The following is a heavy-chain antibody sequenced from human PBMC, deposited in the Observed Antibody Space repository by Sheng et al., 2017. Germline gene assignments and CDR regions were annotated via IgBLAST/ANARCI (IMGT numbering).Heavy chain of an antibody. CDR2: INHSGST. V-gene: IGHV4-34*01. CDR3: ARRRVVVAAYYYYGMDV. CDR1: GGSFSGYY. D-gene: IGHD2-15*01. J-gene: IGHJ6*02. Sequence: QVQLQQWGAGLLKPSETLSLTCAVYGGSFSGYYWSWIRQPPGKGLEWIGEINHSGSTNYNPSLKSRVTISVDTSKNQFSLKLSSVTAADTAVYYCARRRVVVAAYYYYGMDVWGQGTTVTVSS.